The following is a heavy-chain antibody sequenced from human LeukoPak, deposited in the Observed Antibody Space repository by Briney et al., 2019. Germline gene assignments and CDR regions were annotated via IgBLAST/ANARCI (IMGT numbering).Heavy chain of an antibody. D-gene: IGHD4-17*01. Sequence: SETLSLACTVSGGSISSYYWSWIRQPPGKGLEWIGYIYYSGSTNYNPSLKSRVTISVDTSRNQFSLKLSSVTAADTAVYYCARLGDPLVDYWGQGTLVTVSS. CDR3: ARLGDPLVDY. J-gene: IGHJ4*02. CDR1: GGSISSYY. CDR2: IYYSGST. V-gene: IGHV4-59*08.